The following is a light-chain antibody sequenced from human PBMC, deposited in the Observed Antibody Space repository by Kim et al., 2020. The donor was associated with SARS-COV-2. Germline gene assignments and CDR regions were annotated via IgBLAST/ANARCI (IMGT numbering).Light chain of an antibody. CDR1: SLRSYY. CDR2: GKN. J-gene: IGLJ3*02. CDR3: NSRDSSGNHWV. V-gene: IGLV3-19*01. Sequence: SSELTQDPAVSVALGQTVRITCQGDSLRSYYASWYQQKPGQAPVLVIYGKNNRPSGIPDRFSGSSSGNTASLTITGAQAEDEADYYCNSRDSSGNHWVFGGGTQLPVL.